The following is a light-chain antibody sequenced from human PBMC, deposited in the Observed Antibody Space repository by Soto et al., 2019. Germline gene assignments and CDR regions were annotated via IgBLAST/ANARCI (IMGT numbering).Light chain of an antibody. CDR2: EVS. V-gene: IGLV2-14*01. J-gene: IGLJ1*01. CDR3: QVWDSSSDHYV. Sequence: QSVLTQPASVSVSPGQSITISCTGTSSDVGGYNYVSWYQQHPGKAPKLMIYEVSNRPSGVSDRFSGSKSGNTASLTISGLQAEDEADYYCQVWDSSSDHYVFGTGTKVTVL. CDR1: SSDVGGYNY.